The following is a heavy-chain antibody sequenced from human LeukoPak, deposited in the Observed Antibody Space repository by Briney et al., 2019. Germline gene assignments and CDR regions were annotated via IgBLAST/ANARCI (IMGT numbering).Heavy chain of an antibody. Sequence: GGSLRLSCAASGFTFSSYWMSWVRQAPGKGLEWVANIKQDGSEKYYVDSVKGRFTISRDNAKNSLYLQMNSLRAEDTAVYYCARDTLGYSSGWYSEGGWFDPWGQGTLVTVSS. V-gene: IGHV3-7*01. CDR2: IKQDGSEK. J-gene: IGHJ5*02. CDR1: GFTFSSYW. CDR3: ARDTLGYSSGWYSEGGWFDP. D-gene: IGHD6-19*01.